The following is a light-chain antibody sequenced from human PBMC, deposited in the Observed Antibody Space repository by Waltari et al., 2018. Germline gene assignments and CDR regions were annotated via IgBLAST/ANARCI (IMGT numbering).Light chain of an antibody. CDR3: SSFTV. CDR2: DVS. J-gene: IGLJ3*02. V-gene: IGLV2-14*03. Sequence: QSALTQPASVSGSPGQSIPMSCTGTSSDVGGFQSVSWYQQYPGKAPKLLIYDVSKRPSGVSNRFSGSKSGNTASLTISGLQAEDEADYYCSSFTVFGGGTKLIVL. CDR1: SSDVGGFQS.